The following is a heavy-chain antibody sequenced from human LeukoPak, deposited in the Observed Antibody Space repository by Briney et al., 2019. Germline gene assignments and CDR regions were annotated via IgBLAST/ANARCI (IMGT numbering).Heavy chain of an antibody. Sequence: SETLSLTCTVSGYSISNGYYWDWIRQPPGRGLEWIGNIYRSGSTSYNPSLKSRVTISVDTSKNQFSLKLSSVTAADTAVYYCARGPLYTIFGVVIKNRWFDPWGQGTLVTVSS. CDR3: ARGPLYTIFGVVIKNRWFDP. J-gene: IGHJ5*02. V-gene: IGHV4-38-2*02. CDR1: GYSISNGYY. CDR2: IYRSGST. D-gene: IGHD3-3*01.